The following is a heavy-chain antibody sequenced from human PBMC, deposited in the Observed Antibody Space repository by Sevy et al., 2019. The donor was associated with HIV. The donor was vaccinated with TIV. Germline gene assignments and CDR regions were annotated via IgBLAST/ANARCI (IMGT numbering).Heavy chain of an antibody. CDR1: GFTFSTYG. D-gene: IGHD2-2*01. Sequence: LSLTCAASGFTFSTYGMHWVRQAPGKGLEWVAFIRFDGTIQYYTDSVKGRLTISRDNSKNTLYLQTNSLRAEDTAVYFCAKVLHIVVVPAAIDYYYGMDVWGQGTTVTVSS. CDR2: IRFDGTIQ. V-gene: IGHV3-30*02. J-gene: IGHJ6*02. CDR3: AKVLHIVVVPAAIDYYYGMDV.